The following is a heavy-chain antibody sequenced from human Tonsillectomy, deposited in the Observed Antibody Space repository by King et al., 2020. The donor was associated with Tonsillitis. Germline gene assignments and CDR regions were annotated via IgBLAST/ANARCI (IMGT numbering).Heavy chain of an antibody. V-gene: IGHV1-8*01. D-gene: IGHD2-2*01. Sequence: VQLVESGAEVKKPGASVKVSCKASGYTFTSYDVNWVRQATGQGLEWMGWMNPNSGNTGYAQKFQGRVTMTRNTSISTAYMELSSLRSEDAAVYYCANVSLTYCSGTSCYAYYYYGMDVWGQGTTVTVSS. CDR2: MNPNSGNT. J-gene: IGHJ6*02. CDR3: ANVSLTYCSGTSCYAYYYYGMDV. CDR1: GYTFTSYD.